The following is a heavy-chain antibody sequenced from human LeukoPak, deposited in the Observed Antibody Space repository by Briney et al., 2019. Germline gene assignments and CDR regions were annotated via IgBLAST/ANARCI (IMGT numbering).Heavy chain of an antibody. CDR1: GFTFSTYS. CDR3: ARSSHYDILTGYSEEDAFDT. CDR2: ISSSSSYL. Sequence: NPGGSLRLSCAASGFTFSTYSMSWVRQAPGKGLEWVSSISSSSSYLYYADSVKGRFTFSRDNAKNSLYLQMNSLRAEDTAVYYCARSSHYDILTGYSEEDAFDTWGQGTMVTVSS. D-gene: IGHD3-9*01. V-gene: IGHV3-21*04. J-gene: IGHJ3*02.